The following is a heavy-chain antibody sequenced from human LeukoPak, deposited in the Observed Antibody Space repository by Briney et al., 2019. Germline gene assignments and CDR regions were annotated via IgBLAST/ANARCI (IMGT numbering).Heavy chain of an antibody. V-gene: IGHV3-23*01. CDR1: GFTFSSYS. Sequence: GRSLRLSCAASGFTFSSYSMNWVRQAPGKGLEWVSAISGSGGGTYYADSVKGRFTISRDNSKNTLYLQMNSLRADDTAVYYCAKDHSDSTGDYFDFWGQGALVTVSS. CDR3: AKDHSDSTGDYFDF. D-gene: IGHD3-22*01. CDR2: ISGSGGGT. J-gene: IGHJ4*02.